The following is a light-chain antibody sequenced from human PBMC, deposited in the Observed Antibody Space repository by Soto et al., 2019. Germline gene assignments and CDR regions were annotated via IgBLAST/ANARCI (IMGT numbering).Light chain of an antibody. Sequence: EIALTQSPGTLSLSPGEIATLSCRASQSVSSSYLAWYQQKPGQAPRLLIYGASSRATGIPDRFSGSGSGTDFTLTISRLEPEDFAVYYCQQYGRSPPYTLGQGTKLEIK. CDR2: GAS. V-gene: IGKV3-20*01. CDR1: QSVSSSY. J-gene: IGKJ2*01. CDR3: QQYGRSPPYT.